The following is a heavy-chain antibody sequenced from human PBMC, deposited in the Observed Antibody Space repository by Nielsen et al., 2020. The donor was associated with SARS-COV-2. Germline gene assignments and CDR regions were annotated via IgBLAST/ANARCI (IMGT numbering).Heavy chain of an antibody. CDR1: GGSFSGYY. CDR2: INHSGST. D-gene: IGHD3-22*01. J-gene: IGHJ6*02. CDR3: ARRSYYYDSSGLKGGMDV. Sequence: SETLSLTCAVYGGSFSGYYWSWIRQPPGEGLEWIGEINHSGSTNYNPSLKSRVTISVDTSKNQFSLKLSSVTAADTAVYYCARRSYYYDSSGLKGGMDVWGQGTTVTVSS. V-gene: IGHV4-34*01.